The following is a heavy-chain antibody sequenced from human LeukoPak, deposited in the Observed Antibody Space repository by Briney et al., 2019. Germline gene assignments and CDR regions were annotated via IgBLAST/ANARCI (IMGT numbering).Heavy chain of an antibody. V-gene: IGHV3-30-3*01. CDR1: GFTFSSYA. D-gene: IGHD2-15*01. CDR2: ISYDGSNK. J-gene: IGHJ3*02. Sequence: PGGSLRLSCAASGFTFSSYAMHWVRQAPGKGLEWVAVISYDGSNKYYADSVKGRFTISRDNSKNTLYLQMNSLRAEDTAVYYCAREGRRSGGPDAFDIWGQGTMVTVSS. CDR3: AREGRRSGGPDAFDI.